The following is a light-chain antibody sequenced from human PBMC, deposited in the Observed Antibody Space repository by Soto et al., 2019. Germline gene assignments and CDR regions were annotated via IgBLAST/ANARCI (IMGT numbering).Light chain of an antibody. V-gene: IGKV3-11*01. Sequence: DIVLTQSPATLSLSPGERGTLSCRASQSISSYLEWYQQKRGQAPSLLIYDASKMATGIPARFSGSGSGTDFTLTSSRLEPEDFAVYYCQQRSNLPITFGQGTRLEIK. CDR2: DAS. J-gene: IGKJ5*01. CDR1: QSISSY. CDR3: QQRSNLPIT.